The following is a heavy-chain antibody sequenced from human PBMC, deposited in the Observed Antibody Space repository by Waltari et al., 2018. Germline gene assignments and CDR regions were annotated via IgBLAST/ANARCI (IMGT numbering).Heavy chain of an antibody. CDR3: ARTYYDILTGYMDV. Sequence: EVQLVQSGAEVKKPGATVNTSCKVSGYTFTDYYMHLVQQAPGKGLEWMGLVDTEDGETIYVEKFQGRVTITADMSTDTAYMELSSLRSEDTAVYYCARTYYDILTGYMDVWGKGTTVTVSS. V-gene: IGHV1-69-2*01. CDR2: VDTEDGET. J-gene: IGHJ6*03. D-gene: IGHD3-9*01. CDR1: GYTFTDYY.